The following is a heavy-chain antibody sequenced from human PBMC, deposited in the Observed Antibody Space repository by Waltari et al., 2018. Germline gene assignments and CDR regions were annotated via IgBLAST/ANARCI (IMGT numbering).Heavy chain of an antibody. Sequence: QVQLVQSGAEVKKPGSSVKVSCKASGGTFRSYAISWVRQAPGQGLEWMGGIIPILGTANYAQKFQGRVTITADESTSTAYMELSSLRSEDTAVYYCARDGRTSDGDYWGQGTLVTVSS. CDR3: ARDGRTSDGDY. D-gene: IGHD1-1*01. CDR1: GGTFRSYA. CDR2: IIPILGTA. V-gene: IGHV1-69*01. J-gene: IGHJ4*02.